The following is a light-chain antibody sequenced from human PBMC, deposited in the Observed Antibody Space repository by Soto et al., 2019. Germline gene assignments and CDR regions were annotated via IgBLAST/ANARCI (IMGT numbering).Light chain of an antibody. CDR1: QSVYSNF. CDR3: QHYGSSRT. V-gene: IGKV3-20*01. CDR2: GAS. Sequence: EIVLTQSPDTLSLSPGERATLSCRVSQSVYSNFLAWYQHKSGQAPRLLIYGASTRATGIPDRFTGSGSGTDFTLTISRLEPEDFAVYYCQHYGSSRTFGQGTKVEIK. J-gene: IGKJ1*01.